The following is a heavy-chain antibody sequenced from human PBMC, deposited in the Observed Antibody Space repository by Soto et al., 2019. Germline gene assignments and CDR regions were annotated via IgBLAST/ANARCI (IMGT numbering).Heavy chain of an antibody. Sequence: EVQLLESGGGLVQPGGSLRLSCAASGFTFSNYAMTWVRQAPGKGLDWVSCIIGSGTSTSYADSVKGRFTISRNNSKNTLYLQMNSLKDEDTGIYYCAKDRSNLARGNYCSDYWGQGTLVTVSS. CDR2: IIGSGTST. V-gene: IGHV3-23*01. CDR3: AKDRSNLARGNYCSDY. CDR1: GFTFSNYA. D-gene: IGHD2-15*01. J-gene: IGHJ4*02.